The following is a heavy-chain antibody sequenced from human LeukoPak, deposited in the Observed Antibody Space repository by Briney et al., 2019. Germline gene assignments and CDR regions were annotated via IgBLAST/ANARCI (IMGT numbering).Heavy chain of an antibody. CDR2: ISGSGGST. Sequence: GGSLRLSCAASGFTVSSNYMSWVRQAPGKGLEWVSAISGSGGSTYYADSVKGRFTISRDNSKNTLYLQMNSLRAEDTAVYYCAKGVLRYFDWVLALSDYWGQGTLVTVSS. CDR3: AKGVLRYFDWVLALSDY. J-gene: IGHJ4*02. D-gene: IGHD3-9*01. V-gene: IGHV3-23*01. CDR1: GFTVSSNY.